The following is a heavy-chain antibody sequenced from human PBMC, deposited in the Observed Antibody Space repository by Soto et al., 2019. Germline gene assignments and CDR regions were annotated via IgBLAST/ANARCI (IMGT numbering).Heavy chain of an antibody. D-gene: IGHD4-4*01. Sequence: QVQLQESGPRLVKPSQTLSLTCTVSGDSINSNDHYWSWIRQLPGKGLEWIGHIYRSGSASYKPSLQSRLTISIDTSKNQFSLRPSSVTAADTSVYFFARDKGGALLKGSSKDVWGQGNTVTVSS. CDR3: ARDKGGALLKGSSKDV. V-gene: IGHV4-31*03. CDR2: IYRSGSA. CDR1: GDSINSNDHY. J-gene: IGHJ6*01.